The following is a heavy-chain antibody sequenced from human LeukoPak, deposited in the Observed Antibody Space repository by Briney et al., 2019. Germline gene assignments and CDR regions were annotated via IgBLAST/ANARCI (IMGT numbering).Heavy chain of an antibody. J-gene: IGHJ5*02. CDR3: ARREGDYDFWSGFNWFDP. CDR2: IYPGDSDT. D-gene: IGHD3-3*01. CDR1: GYSFTSYW. V-gene: IGHV5-51*01. Sequence: GESLKISCKGSGYSFTSYWIGWVRQMPGKGLEWMGIIYPGDSDTRYSPSFQGQVTISADKSISTAYLQWSSLKASDTAMYYYARREGDYDFWSGFNWFDPWGQGTLVTVSS.